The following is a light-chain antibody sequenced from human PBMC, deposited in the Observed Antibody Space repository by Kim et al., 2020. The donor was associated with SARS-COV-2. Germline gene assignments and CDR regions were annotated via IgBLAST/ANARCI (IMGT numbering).Light chain of an antibody. V-gene: IGKV3-20*01. CDR3: QQYGSSPPLLT. J-gene: IGKJ4*01. CDR1: QSVSSSY. Sequence: EIVLTQSPGTLSLSPGERATLSCRASQSVSSSYLAWYQQKPGQAPRLLIYGASSRATGIPDRFSGSGSGTDFTLTISRLEPEDFAVYYCQQYGSSPPLLTFGGGTKLEI. CDR2: GAS.